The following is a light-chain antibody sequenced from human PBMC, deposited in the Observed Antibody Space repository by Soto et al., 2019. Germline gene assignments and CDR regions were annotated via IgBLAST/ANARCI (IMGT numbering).Light chain of an antibody. CDR3: QQYGTSPTT. J-gene: IGKJ4*01. V-gene: IGKV3-20*01. Sequence: EIVLTQSPGTLSLSPGERATLSCRASQSFNSNYLAWYQQKAGQAPRLVIHDASSRATGIPDRFSGSGSGTDFTLTISRLEPEDFAVYYCQQYGTSPTTFGGGTKVEIK. CDR2: DAS. CDR1: QSFNSNY.